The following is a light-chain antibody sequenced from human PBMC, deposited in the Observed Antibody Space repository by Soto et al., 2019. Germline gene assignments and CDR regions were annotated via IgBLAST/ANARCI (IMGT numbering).Light chain of an antibody. V-gene: IGLV1-40*01. CDR2: GNS. J-gene: IGLJ2*01. CDR1: NSNIGTYT. CDR3: QSYDSSLSGVV. Sequence: QSVLTQPPSASGTPGQRVTISCSGGNSNIGTYTVNWYQQLPGTAPKLLMYGNSNRPSGVPDRFSGSKSGTSASLAITGLQAEDEADYYCQSYDSSLSGVVFGGGTKLTVL.